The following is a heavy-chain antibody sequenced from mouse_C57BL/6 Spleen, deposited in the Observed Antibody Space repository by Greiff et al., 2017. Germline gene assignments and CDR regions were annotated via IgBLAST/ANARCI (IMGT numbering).Heavy chain of an antibody. D-gene: IGHD1-1*01. Sequence: VQLQQPGAELVMPGASVKLSCKASGYTFTSYWMHWVKQRPGQGLEWIGEIDPSYSYTNYNQKFKGKSTLTVDKSSSTSYMQLSSLTSEDSAVYYCARKETYYYGSSLDDWGQGTTLTVSS. V-gene: IGHV1-69*01. CDR1: GYTFTSYW. CDR3: ARKETYYYGSSLDD. CDR2: IDPSYSYT. J-gene: IGHJ2*01.